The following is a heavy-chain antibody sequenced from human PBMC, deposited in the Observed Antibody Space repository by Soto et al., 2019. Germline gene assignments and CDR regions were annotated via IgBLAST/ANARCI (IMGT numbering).Heavy chain of an antibody. CDR3: ARDRHSSSWYYLDY. V-gene: IGHV3-48*01. CDR1: GFTFSSYT. J-gene: IGHJ4*02. Sequence: PGGSLGLSCAASGFTFSSYTMNWVRQAPGKGLEWVSYISSSSSTIYYADSVKGRFTISRDNSKNTLYLQMNSLRAEDTAVYYCARDRHSSSWYYLDYWGQGTLVTVSS. CDR2: ISSSSSTI. D-gene: IGHD6-13*01.